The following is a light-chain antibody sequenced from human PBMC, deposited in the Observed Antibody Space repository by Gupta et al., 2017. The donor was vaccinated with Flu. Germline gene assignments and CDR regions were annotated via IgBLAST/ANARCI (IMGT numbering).Light chain of an antibody. CDR2: AAS. CDR1: QGISNY. V-gene: IGKV1-27*01. Sequence: DIQMTQSPSSLSASVGDRVTITCRPSQGISNYLAWYQQKPGKVPKLLIYAASTLQSGVPSRFSGSGSGTDFTLTISSLQPEDVATYYCQQYNSALWTFGQGTKVEIK. CDR3: QQYNSALWT. J-gene: IGKJ1*01.